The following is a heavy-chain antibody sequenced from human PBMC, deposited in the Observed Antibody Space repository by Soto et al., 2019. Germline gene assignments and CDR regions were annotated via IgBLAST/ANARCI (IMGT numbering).Heavy chain of an antibody. J-gene: IGHJ4*02. CDR3: AKPYGPLAFDY. Sequence: EVQLLESGGGLVQPGGPRRLSCAALGFNFILFALTWVRQAPGKGLEWVSTMKATDGTKYYADSVKGRFTISRDSSTNTMYLQMNSLRVEDTAVYYCAKPYGPLAFDYWGQGTLVTVSS. D-gene: IGHD3-10*01. V-gene: IGHV3-23*01. CDR1: GFNFILFA. CDR2: MKATDGTK.